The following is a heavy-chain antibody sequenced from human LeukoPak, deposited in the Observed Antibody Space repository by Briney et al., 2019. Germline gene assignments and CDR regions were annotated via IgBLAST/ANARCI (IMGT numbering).Heavy chain of an antibody. CDR2: ISWNSGSI. Sequence: GRSLRLSCAASGFTFDDYAMHWVRQAPGKGLEWVSGISWNSGSIGYAGSVKGRFTISRDNAKNSLYLQMNSLRAEDTALYYCAKDSSRWYYFDYWGQGTLVTVSP. J-gene: IGHJ4*02. V-gene: IGHV3-9*01. CDR1: GFTFDDYA. D-gene: IGHD6-13*01. CDR3: AKDSSRWYYFDY.